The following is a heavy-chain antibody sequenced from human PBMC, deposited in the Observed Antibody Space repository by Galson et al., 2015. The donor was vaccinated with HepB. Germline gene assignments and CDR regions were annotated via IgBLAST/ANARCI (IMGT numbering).Heavy chain of an antibody. V-gene: IGHV3-33*01. D-gene: IGHD1-26*01. CDR3: ARDSGSYYVDY. CDR2: IWYDGSNK. J-gene: IGHJ4*02. Sequence: SLRLSCAASGFTFSSYGMHWVRQAPGKGLEWVAVIWYDGSNKYYADSVKGRFTISRDNSKNTLYLQMNSLRAEDTAVYYCARDSGSYYVDYWGQGTLVTVSS. CDR1: GFTFSSYG.